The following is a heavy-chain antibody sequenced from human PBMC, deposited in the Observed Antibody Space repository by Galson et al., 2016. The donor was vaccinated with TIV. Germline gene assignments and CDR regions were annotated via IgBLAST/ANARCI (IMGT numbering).Heavy chain of an antibody. Sequence: SLRLSCAGSTLKSSNYAMSWVRQAPGKGLEWVSGISAGGGRTNYADSVKGRFTISRDNPKNTLYLQMNSLRAEDTAVYYCAKDSGSYFSYWYFDLWGRGTLVTVSS. CDR1: TLKSSNYA. CDR3: AKDSGSYFSYWYFDL. CDR2: ISAGGGRT. V-gene: IGHV3-23*01. J-gene: IGHJ2*01. D-gene: IGHD3-10*01.